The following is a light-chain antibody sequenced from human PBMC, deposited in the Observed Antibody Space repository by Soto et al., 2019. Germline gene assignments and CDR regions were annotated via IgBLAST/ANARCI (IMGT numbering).Light chain of an antibody. CDR1: TSDVGAYNY. CDR2: EVD. V-gene: IGLV2-14*01. CDR3: SSYTSSSTPYV. Sequence: QSALTQPASVSGSPGQSVSISCTGSTSDVGAYNYVAWYQHKPGKAPRLLIYEVDHRPSGISPRFSGSKSGNTASLTISGLQTDDEADYYCSSYTSSSTPYVFGTGTKLTVL. J-gene: IGLJ1*01.